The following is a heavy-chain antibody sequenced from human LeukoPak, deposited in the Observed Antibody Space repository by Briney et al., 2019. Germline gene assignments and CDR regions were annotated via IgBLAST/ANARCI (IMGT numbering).Heavy chain of an antibody. CDR3: PRYGYCSSTSCRRASADFDY. D-gene: IGHD2-2*03. CDR2: IIRSGSSL. V-gene: IGHV3-11*04. Sequence: GGSLRLSCAASGFTFSDYYMRWIPPAPGKALEWVSYIIRSGSSLYYADTVEGPFTISRDNAKTSLHLQLTSLRAEDTAVYCRPRYGYCSSTSCRRASADFDYWGQGTLVTVSS. J-gene: IGHJ4*02. CDR1: GFTFSDYY.